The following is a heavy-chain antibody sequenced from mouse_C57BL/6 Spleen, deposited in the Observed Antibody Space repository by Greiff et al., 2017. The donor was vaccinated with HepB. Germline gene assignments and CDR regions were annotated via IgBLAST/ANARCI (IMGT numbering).Heavy chain of an antibody. Sequence: VQLQQSGPELVKPGASVKISCKASGYSFTGYYMNWVKQSPEKSLEWIGEINPSTGGTTYNQKFKAKATLTVDKSSSTAYMQLKSLTSEDSAVYYGARWGDYDAMDYWGQGTSVTVSS. CDR1: GYSFTGYY. CDR3: ARWGDYDAMDY. V-gene: IGHV1-42*01. J-gene: IGHJ4*01. CDR2: INPSTGGT.